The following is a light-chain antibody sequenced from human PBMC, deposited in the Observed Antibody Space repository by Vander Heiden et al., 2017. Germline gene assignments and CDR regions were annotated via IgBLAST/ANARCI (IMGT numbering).Light chain of an antibody. CDR2: GAS. CDR3: QQYDSSPPTT. J-gene: IGKJ5*01. CDR1: QSVSSSY. V-gene: IGKV3-20*01. Sequence: LTPSPGTLSSSPAAIATLARRASQSVSSSYLAWYQQKPAREPRLLMYGASSRATGSPDRSSGSGSGTDFTLTISRLVPEDYAVYYCQQYDSSPPTTFGQGTRLEIK.